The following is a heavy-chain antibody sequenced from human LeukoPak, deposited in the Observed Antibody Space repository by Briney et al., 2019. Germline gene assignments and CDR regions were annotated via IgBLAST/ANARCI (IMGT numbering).Heavy chain of an antibody. CDR3: ARQHCSGGACYSASNFDY. CDR1: GYSFTSYW. Sequence: GESLKISCKGSGYSFTSYWIGWVRPMPGKGLEWMGIIYPGDSDTRYSPSFQGQVTISADKSISTAYLQWSSLKASDTAIYYCARQHCSGGACYSASNFDYWGQGTLVTVSS. V-gene: IGHV5-51*01. D-gene: IGHD2-15*01. J-gene: IGHJ4*02. CDR2: IYPGDSDT.